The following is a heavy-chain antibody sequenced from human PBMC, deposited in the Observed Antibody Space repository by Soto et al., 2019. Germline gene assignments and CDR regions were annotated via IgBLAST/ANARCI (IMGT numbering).Heavy chain of an antibody. CDR2: ISSNGGIT. J-gene: IGHJ3*02. CDR3: AGSVRGAFDI. V-gene: IGHV3-64*02. Sequence: GASLRPSCGAPVFTFSRYAMHWVRQAPLNGIEYVSAISSNGGITYYADSVKGRFTISTDNSKNTLYLQMGSLRAEDMAVYYCAGSVRGAFDIWGQGTMVTVSS. CDR1: VFTFSRYA. D-gene: IGHD2-15*01.